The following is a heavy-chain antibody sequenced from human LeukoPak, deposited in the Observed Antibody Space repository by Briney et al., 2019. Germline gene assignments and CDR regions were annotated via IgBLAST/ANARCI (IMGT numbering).Heavy chain of an antibody. CDR1: GFTFSSYG. Sequence: PGGSLRLSCAASGFTFSSYGMNWVRQAPGKGLEWVAVISYDGSNKYYAGSVKGRFTISRDNSKNTLYLQMNSLRAEDTAVYYCAKMGKTAYYFDYWGQGTLVTVSS. CDR2: ISYDGSNK. V-gene: IGHV3-30*18. CDR3: AKMGKTAYYFDY. J-gene: IGHJ4*02. D-gene: IGHD7-27*01.